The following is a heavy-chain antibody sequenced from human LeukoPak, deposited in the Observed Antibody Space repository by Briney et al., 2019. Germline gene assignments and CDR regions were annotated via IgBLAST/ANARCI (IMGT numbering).Heavy chain of an antibody. CDR1: GFTFSSYS. Sequence: PGGSLRLSCAASGFTFSSYSMNWVHQAPGKGLEWVSSISSSSSYIYYADSVKGRFTISRDNAKNSLYLQMNSLRAEDTAVYYCAKDGLTDSSSSNWFDPWGQGTLVTVSS. CDR2: ISSSSSYI. D-gene: IGHD6-13*01. CDR3: AKDGLTDSSSSNWFDP. V-gene: IGHV3-21*01. J-gene: IGHJ5*02.